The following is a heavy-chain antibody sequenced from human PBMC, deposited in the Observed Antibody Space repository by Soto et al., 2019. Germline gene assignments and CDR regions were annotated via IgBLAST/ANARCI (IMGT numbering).Heavy chain of an antibody. V-gene: IGHV1-18*01. CDR2: ISANNGNT. J-gene: IGHJ4*02. Sequence: EXSVKVSFKASGYTFTSYCITLVRQAPGQGLEWMGWISANNGNTNYVQKFRGRVTMTTDTSTSTAYMELRSLRSDDTAVYYCARDQEFPDYWGQGTLVTVSS. CDR1: GYTFTSYC. CDR3: ARDQEFPDY.